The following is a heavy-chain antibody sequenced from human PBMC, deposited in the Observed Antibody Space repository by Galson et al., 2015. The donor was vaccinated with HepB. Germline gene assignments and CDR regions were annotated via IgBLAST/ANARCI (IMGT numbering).Heavy chain of an antibody. V-gene: IGHV4-30-4*01. D-gene: IGHD3-22*01. CDR1: GGSISSGDYY. Sequence: TLSLTCTVSGGSISSGDYYWSWIRQPPGRGLEWIGYIYYSGSTYYNPSLKSRVTISVDTSKNQFSLKLSSVTAADTAVYYCSRVDSSGYYSFDYWGQGTLVTVSS. J-gene: IGHJ4*02. CDR3: SRVDSSGYYSFDY. CDR2: IYYSGST.